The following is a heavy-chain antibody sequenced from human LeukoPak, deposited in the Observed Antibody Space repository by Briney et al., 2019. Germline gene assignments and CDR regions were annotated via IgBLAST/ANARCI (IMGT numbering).Heavy chain of an antibody. CDR3: ARDPGPGGYCRSVSCSFDY. J-gene: IGHJ4*02. D-gene: IGHD2-2*01. CDR1: GGSISSSSYF. V-gene: IGHV4-39*02. CDR2: IFYSGST. Sequence: SETLSLTCTVSGGSISSSSYFWGWIRQPPGKGLEWIGSIFYSGSTYYNPSLNSRVTISIDTSKNQFSLQLNSVTPEDTAVYYCARDPGPGGYCRSVSCSFDYWGQGTLVTVSS.